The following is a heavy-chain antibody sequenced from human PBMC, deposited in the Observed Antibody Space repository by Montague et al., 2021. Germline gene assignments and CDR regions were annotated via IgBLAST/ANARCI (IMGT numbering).Heavy chain of an antibody. J-gene: IGHJ4*02. CDR2: IKQDGSEK. D-gene: IGHD2-21*01. CDR1: GFTFSNYW. Sequence: SLRLSCAASGFTFSNYWMSWVRQAPGKGLEWVANIKQDGSEKHYVDSVKGRFTISRDNAKNSLYLRMNSLRAEDTAVYFCARDQGQGDCGGDCYVGLDYGGQGPLVTVSS. CDR3: ARDQGQGDCGGDCYVGLDY. V-gene: IGHV3-7*01.